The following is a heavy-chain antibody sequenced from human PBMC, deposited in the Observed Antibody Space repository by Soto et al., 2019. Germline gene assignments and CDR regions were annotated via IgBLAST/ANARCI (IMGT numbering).Heavy chain of an antibody. Sequence: QVQLVQSGAEVKKPGASVRISCKASGYAFTTYTLHWVRQAPGQRLEWMGWSNAGNGQTKYSQDFQGRVTFTSDTSASTAYMELSSLRYEDMALYYCARGEGPGGYDWDHFDSWGQGTLVTVSS. D-gene: IGHD5-12*01. V-gene: IGHV1-3*02. CDR2: SNAGNGQT. CDR1: GYAFTTYT. CDR3: ARGEGPGGYDWDHFDS. J-gene: IGHJ4*02.